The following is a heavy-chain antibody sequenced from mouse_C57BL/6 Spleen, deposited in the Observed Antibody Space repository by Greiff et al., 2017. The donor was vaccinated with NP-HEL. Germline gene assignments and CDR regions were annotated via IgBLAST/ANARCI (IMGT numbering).Heavy chain of an antibody. CDR3: TVDYDYDGFAY. V-gene: IGHV14-1*01. J-gene: IGHJ3*01. CDR1: GFNIKDYY. Sequence: EVQLQQSGAELVRPGASVKLSCTASGFNIKDYYMHWVKQRPEQGLEWIGRIDPEDGDTEYAPKFQGKATRTADTSSNTAYLQLSSLTSEDTVVYYCTVDYDYDGFAYWGQGTLVTVSA. CDR2: IDPEDGDT. D-gene: IGHD2-4*01.